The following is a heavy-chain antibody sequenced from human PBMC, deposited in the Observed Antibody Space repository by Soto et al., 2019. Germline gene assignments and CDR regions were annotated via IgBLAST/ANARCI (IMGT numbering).Heavy chain of an antibody. V-gene: IGHV3-53*01. J-gene: IGHJ4*02. Sequence: EVQLVESGGGLIQPGGSLRLSCAASGSTVSSSYMSWVRQAPGKGLEWVSVIYSAGNTYYADSVKGRFTISRDNSKNALYLQMDSLSAEDTALYYCARAPGSNGYPDYFDYWGQGTLVTVSS. CDR2: IYSAGNT. CDR1: GSTVSSSY. D-gene: IGHD3-22*01. CDR3: ARAPGSNGYPDYFDY.